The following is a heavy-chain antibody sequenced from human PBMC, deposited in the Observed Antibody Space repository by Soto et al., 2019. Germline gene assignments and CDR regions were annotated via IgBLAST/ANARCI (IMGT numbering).Heavy chain of an antibody. D-gene: IGHD1-1*01. CDR3: AREGRMGTFDY. CDR2: FYYSGST. V-gene: IGHV4-61*01. J-gene: IGHJ4*02. Sequence: QVQLQESGPGLVRPSETLSLTCTVSGGSVSGGSYFWSWVRQPPGKGLEWIGYFYYSGSTKYNPSLKRRVTILEDTSKNPFSLKLNSVAAADTAVYYCAREGRMGTFDYWGQGALVTVSS. CDR1: GGSVSGGSYF.